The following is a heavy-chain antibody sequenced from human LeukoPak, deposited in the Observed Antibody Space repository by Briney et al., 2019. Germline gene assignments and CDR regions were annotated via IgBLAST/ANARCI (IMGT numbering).Heavy chain of an antibody. CDR1: GGTFSSYA. J-gene: IGHJ4*02. CDR2: MNPNSGNT. D-gene: IGHD2-21*02. Sequence: ASVKVFCKASGGTFSSYAISWVRQATGQGLEWMGWMNPNSGNTGYAQKFQGRVTMTRNTSISTAYMELSSLRSEDTAVYYCARGAWGGDCPGPIPPSNDYWGQGTLVTVSS. CDR3: ARGAWGGDCPGPIPPSNDY. V-gene: IGHV1-8*02.